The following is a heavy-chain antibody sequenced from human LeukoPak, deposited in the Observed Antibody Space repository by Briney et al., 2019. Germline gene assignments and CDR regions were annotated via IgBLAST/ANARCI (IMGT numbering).Heavy chain of an antibody. Sequence: ASVKVSCKASGYTFTSYGISWVRQAPGQGLEWVGWISAYNGNTNCAQKLQGRVTMTTDTSTSTAYMELRSLRSDDTAVYYCARSGVTIFGVVIMPFDYWGQGTLVTVSS. CDR1: GYTFTSYG. CDR3: ARSGVTIFGVVIMPFDY. D-gene: IGHD3-3*01. V-gene: IGHV1-18*01. J-gene: IGHJ4*02. CDR2: ISAYNGNT.